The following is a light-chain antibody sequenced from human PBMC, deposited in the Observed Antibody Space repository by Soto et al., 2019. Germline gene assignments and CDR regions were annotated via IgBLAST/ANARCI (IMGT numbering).Light chain of an antibody. J-gene: IGLJ2*01. CDR2: VGTGGIVG. Sequence: QPVLTQPPSASASLGASVTLTCTLSSGYSNYKVDWYQQRPGKGPRFVMRVGTGGIVGSKGDGIPDRFSVLGSGLNRYLTIKNIQEEDESDYHCGADHGSGSNFFVVVFGGGTKLTVL. CDR3: GADHGSGSNFFVVV. V-gene: IGLV9-49*01. CDR1: SGYSNYK.